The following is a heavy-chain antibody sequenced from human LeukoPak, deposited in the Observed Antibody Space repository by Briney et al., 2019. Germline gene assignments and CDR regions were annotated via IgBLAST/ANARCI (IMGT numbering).Heavy chain of an antibody. CDR1: GFSFGDYA. CDR2: IRSEIYGGTA. CDR3: TSGDTVPNAKYYSDS. V-gene: IGHV3-49*04. J-gene: IGHJ4*02. D-gene: IGHD2-8*01. Sequence: GRSLRLSCTASGFSFGDYAINWVRQAPGKGLEGAGLIRSEIYGGTAVYAASVGGRFTASRDDPTTTAYLQMNSLKTEDTAVYFCTSGDTVPNAKYYSDSWGQGTLVTVSS.